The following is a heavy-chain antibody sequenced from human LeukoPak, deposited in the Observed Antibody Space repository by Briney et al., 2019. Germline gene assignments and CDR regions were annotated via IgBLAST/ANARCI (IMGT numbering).Heavy chain of an antibody. Sequence: GALRLSCAASGFTVSSNYMSWVRQAPGKGLEWVSYISSSSSTIYYTDSVKGRFTISRDNAKNSLYLQMNSLRAEDTAVYYCARDRMATIPELDYWGQGTLVTVSS. D-gene: IGHD5-12*01. J-gene: IGHJ4*02. CDR2: ISSSSSTI. CDR1: GFTVSSNY. CDR3: ARDRMATIPELDY. V-gene: IGHV3-48*01.